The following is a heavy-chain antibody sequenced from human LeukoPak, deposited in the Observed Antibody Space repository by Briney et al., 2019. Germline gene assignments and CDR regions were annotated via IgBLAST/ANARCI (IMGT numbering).Heavy chain of an antibody. CDR3: ARDFFQLGY. J-gene: IGHJ4*02. V-gene: IGHV3-30*03. Sequence: AGGSLRLSCAASGFTFSSYGMHWVRQAPGKGLEWVALISYDGSNKYNADSVKGRFTISRDNSKNTLYLQMNSLRSDDTAVYYCARDFFQLGYWGQGTLVTVSS. D-gene: IGHD6-13*01. CDR2: ISYDGSNK. CDR1: GFTFSSYG.